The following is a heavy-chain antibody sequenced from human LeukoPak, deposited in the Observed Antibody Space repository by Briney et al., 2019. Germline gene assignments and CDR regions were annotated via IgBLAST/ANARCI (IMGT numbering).Heavy chain of an antibody. CDR3: AKPVRASGSNTFDT. V-gene: IGHV3-23*01. D-gene: IGHD5-12*01. J-gene: IGHJ3*02. CDR1: GFTFSTYA. Sequence: GGSLSLSCAASGFTFSTYAMSWVRQAPGKGLEWVSAISGGYTTYYADSVKGRFTISRDNSKNTLSLQMNSLRAEDTAVYYCAKPVRASGSNTFDTWGQGTMVTVSS. CDR2: ISGGYTT.